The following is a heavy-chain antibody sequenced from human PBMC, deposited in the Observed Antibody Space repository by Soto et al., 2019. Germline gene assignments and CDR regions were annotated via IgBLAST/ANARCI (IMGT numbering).Heavy chain of an antibody. J-gene: IGHJ4*02. CDR3: ARANTTGYYYPDF. V-gene: IGHV3-30*03. CDR1: GFTFRNYD. CDR2: VSYGGNDK. Sequence: GGSLRLSCVASGFTFRNYDMHWVRQAPGKGLEWVAVVSYGGNDKKFADSWKGRSTISRDNGKNSVSLQMNELRAEDTALYYCARANTTGYYYPDFWGQGTLVTVSS. D-gene: IGHD3-22*01.